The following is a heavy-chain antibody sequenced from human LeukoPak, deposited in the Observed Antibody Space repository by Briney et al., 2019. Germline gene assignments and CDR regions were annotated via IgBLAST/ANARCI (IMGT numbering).Heavy chain of an antibody. CDR1: GGSISSSSYY. D-gene: IGHD3-3*01. Sequence: SETLSLTCTVSGGSISSSSYYWGWIRQPPGKGLEWIGSIYYSGSTYYNPSLKSRVTISVDTSKNQFSLKLSSVTAADTAVYYCARHAYYDFWSGYLGGYFDYWGQGTLVTVSS. CDR2: IYYSGST. J-gene: IGHJ4*02. V-gene: IGHV4-39*01. CDR3: ARHAYYDFWSGYLGGYFDY.